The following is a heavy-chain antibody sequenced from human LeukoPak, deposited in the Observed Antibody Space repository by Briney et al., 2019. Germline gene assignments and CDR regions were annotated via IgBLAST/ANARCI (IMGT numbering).Heavy chain of an antibody. Sequence: SQTLSLTCAISGDSVSSNTAAWNWVRQSPSRGLEWLGRTYYRSKWYYDYATSVSSRIATNPDTSKNLFSLQLNSVTPDDTAVYYCARDPGYYYAMDVWGQGTTVTVSS. D-gene: IGHD2-15*01. V-gene: IGHV6-1*01. CDR2: TYYRSKWYY. CDR1: GDSVSSNTAA. J-gene: IGHJ6*02. CDR3: ARDPGYYYAMDV.